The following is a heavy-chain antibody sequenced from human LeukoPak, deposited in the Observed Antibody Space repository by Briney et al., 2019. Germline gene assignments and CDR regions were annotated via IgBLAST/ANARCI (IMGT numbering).Heavy chain of an antibody. CDR2: INAANGDT. D-gene: IGHD5-24*01. J-gene: IGHJ4*02. Sequence: AIVKVSCKASGYTFSTYIVHWVRQAPGQRLEWMVCINAANGDTKYSQKFQGRVTITRDTSASTAYVEMSSLRSEDTAVYFCAREIDRDDYNRFFDYWGQGTLVTVSS. V-gene: IGHV1-3*01. CDR3: AREIDRDDYNRFFDY. CDR1: GYTFSTYI.